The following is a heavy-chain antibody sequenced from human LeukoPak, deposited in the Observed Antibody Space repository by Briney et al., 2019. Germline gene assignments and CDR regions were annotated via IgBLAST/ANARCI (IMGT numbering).Heavy chain of an antibody. CDR1: GFTVSSNY. J-gene: IGHJ2*01. V-gene: IGHV3-66*01. Sequence: PGGSLRLSCAASGFTVSSNYMSWVRQAPGKGLEWVSVIYSGGSTYYADSVKGRFTISRDNSKNTLYLQMNSLRAEDTAVYYCARDDDDYGDYASLWGRGTLVTVSS. CDR3: ARDDDDYGDYASL. CDR2: IYSGGST. D-gene: IGHD4-17*01.